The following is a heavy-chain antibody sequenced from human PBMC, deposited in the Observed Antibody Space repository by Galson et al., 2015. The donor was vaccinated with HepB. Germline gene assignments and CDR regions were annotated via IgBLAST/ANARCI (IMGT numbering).Heavy chain of an antibody. Sequence: SLRLSCAASGFTFSSYGMHWVRQAPGKGLEWVAVISYDGSNKYYADSVKGRFTISRDNSKNTLYLQMNSLRAEDTAVYYCAKGGITRYCSGGSCSSLYYYYGMDVWGQGTTVTVSS. V-gene: IGHV3-30*18. CDR3: AKGGITRYCSGGSCSSLYYYYGMDV. D-gene: IGHD2-15*01. J-gene: IGHJ6*02. CDR1: GFTFSSYG. CDR2: ISYDGSNK.